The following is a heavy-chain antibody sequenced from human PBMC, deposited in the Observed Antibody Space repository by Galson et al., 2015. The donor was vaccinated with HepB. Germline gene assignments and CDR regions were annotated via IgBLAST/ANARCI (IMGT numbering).Heavy chain of an antibody. V-gene: IGHV1-69*13. Sequence: SVKVSCKASGGTFSSYAFNWVRQAPGQGLEWMGDTIPMFATTNYAQKFQGRVTITADESTSTAYMELSSLRSEDTAVYYCATSSTWYISLDSWGQGTLVTVSS. CDR2: TIPMFATT. D-gene: IGHD6-13*01. CDR1: GGTFSSYA. CDR3: ATSSTWYISLDS. J-gene: IGHJ4*02.